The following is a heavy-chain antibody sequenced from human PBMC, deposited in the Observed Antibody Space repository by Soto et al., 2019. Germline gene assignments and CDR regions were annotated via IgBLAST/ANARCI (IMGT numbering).Heavy chain of an antibody. CDR1: GFTFSSYA. CDR3: AKDKELTTVTYFDY. Sequence: EVQLLESGGGLVQPGGSLRLSCAASGFTFSSYAMSWVRQAPGKGLEWVSAISGSGGSTYYADSVKGRFTISRDNSKNTLYLKLNSLRAEDTAVYYCAKDKELTTVTYFDYWGQGPLVTVSS. CDR2: ISGSGGST. V-gene: IGHV3-23*01. D-gene: IGHD4-17*01. J-gene: IGHJ4*02.